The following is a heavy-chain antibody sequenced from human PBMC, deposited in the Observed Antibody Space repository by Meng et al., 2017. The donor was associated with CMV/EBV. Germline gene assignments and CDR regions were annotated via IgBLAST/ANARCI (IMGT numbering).Heavy chain of an antibody. CDR2: ISSSSSYI. J-gene: IGHJ5*02. Sequence: GGSLRLSCAASGFTFSSYSMNWVRQAPGKGLEWVSSISSSSSYIYYADSVKGRFTISRDNAKNSLYLQMNSLRAEDTAVYYCARGGANMVRGLLDWFDPWGQGTLVTVSS. CDR1: GFTFSSYS. V-gene: IGHV3-21*01. D-gene: IGHD3-10*01. CDR3: ARGGANMVRGLLDWFDP.